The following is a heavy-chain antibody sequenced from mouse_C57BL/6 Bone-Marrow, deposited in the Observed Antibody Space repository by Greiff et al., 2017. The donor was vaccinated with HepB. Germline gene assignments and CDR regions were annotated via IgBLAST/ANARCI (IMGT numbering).Heavy chain of an antibody. V-gene: IGHV1-61*01. CDR3: ARGDYAMDY. Sequence: VQLQQPGAELVRPGSSVKLSCKASGYTFTSYWMDWVKQRPGQGLEWIGNIYPSDSETHYNQKFKDKATLTVDKSSSTAYMQLSSLTSEDSAVYYGARGDYAMDYWGQGTSVTVSS. J-gene: IGHJ4*01. CDR1: GYTFTSYW. CDR2: IYPSDSET.